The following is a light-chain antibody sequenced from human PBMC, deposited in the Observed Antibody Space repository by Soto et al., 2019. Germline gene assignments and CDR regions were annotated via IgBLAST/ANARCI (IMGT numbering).Light chain of an antibody. CDR2: DVR. CDR1: ASDVGDYNY. Sequence: QSALTQPASVSGSPGQSITISCTGSASDVGDYNYVSWYQHHPGKAPKLMLYDVRVRPSGVSDRFSGSKSGNMASLTVSGLQAEDEADYYCSSYTRTSAKVVFGGGTKLTVL. J-gene: IGLJ2*01. V-gene: IGLV2-14*03. CDR3: SSYTRTSAKVV.